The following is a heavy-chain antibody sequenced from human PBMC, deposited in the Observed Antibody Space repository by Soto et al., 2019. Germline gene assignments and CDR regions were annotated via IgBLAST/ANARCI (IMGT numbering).Heavy chain of an antibody. V-gene: IGHV3-23*01. D-gene: IGHD1-1*01. CDR2: ISGSGGST. CDR1: GFTFSNYP. J-gene: IGHJ3*01. Sequence: GESLRLSCAASGFTFSNYPMNWVRQAPGKGLEWVSAISGSGGSTYYADSVKGRFTISRGNSKNTLYVQMNSLRAEDTAVYYFARDHRNEDAFDFWGQGTLVTVSS. CDR3: ARDHRNEDAFDF.